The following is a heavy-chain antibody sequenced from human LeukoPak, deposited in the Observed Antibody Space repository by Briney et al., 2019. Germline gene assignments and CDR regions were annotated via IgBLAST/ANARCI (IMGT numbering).Heavy chain of an antibody. J-gene: IGHJ6*03. Sequence: PSETLSLTCTVSGGSISSNYWSWIRQPPGKGLEWIGYIYTSGSTNYNPSLKSRVTISVDTSKNQFSLKLSSVTAADTAVYYCARLSLGQLDTWRPRYYYYYMDVWGKGTTVTVSS. V-gene: IGHV4-4*09. CDR1: GGSISSNY. CDR2: IYTSGST. CDR3: ARLSLGQLDTWRPRYYYYYMDV. D-gene: IGHD6-6*01.